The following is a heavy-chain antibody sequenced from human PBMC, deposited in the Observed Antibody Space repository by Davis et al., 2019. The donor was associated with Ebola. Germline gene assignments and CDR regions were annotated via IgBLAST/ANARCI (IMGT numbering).Heavy chain of an antibody. CDR3: AGDDGDSVEDGWFDP. Sequence: GESLKISCEVSGFTFSDYYINWIRQAPGKGLEWVSYISSSGSIIYYADSVKGRFTISRDDSKNAVYLQMDSLRVEDTAVYYCAGDDGDSVEDGWFDPWGQGALVTVSS. V-gene: IGHV3-11*04. CDR2: ISSSGSII. D-gene: IGHD4-17*01. J-gene: IGHJ5*02. CDR1: GFTFSDYY.